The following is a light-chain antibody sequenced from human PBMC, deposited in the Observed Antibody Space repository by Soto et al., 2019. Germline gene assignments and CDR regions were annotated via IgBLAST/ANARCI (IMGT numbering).Light chain of an antibody. V-gene: IGKV1-39*01. J-gene: IGKJ1*01. CDR2: GAS. CDR1: HTISSY. Sequence: DIQMTQSPSSLSASIGDRVAITCRASHTISSYLNWFQQKPGKAPNLLIYGASTLQSGVPSRFSGSGSGTDFTLTISSLQPEDFATYYCQQTYSAPRTFGQGTKVEIK. CDR3: QQTYSAPRT.